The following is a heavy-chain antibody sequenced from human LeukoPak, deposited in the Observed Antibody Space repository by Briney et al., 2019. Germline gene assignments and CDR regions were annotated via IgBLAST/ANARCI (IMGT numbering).Heavy chain of an antibody. CDR1: GFTSPDYY. Sequence: GPSLRLSHVPSGFTSPDYYMRSASRAPGKGLEWVSYVSSSSRDTKYADSVKGRFTISRDNAKNSLYLQMNSLRAEDTAVYYCARDARELPLFYYYGMDVWGQGTTVTVSS. D-gene: IGHD1-26*01. V-gene: IGHV3-11*06. CDR3: ARDARELPLFYYYGMDV. CDR2: VSSSSRDT. J-gene: IGHJ6*02.